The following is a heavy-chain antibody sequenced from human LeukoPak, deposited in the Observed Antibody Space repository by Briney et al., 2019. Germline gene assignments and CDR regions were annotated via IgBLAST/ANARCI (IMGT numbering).Heavy chain of an antibody. CDR1: GGTFSSYA. J-gene: IGHJ4*02. V-gene: IGHV1-69*06. CDR2: IIPIFGTA. CDR3: ARTVGEMATIDFDY. Sequence: GASVKVSCKASGGTFSSYAITWVRQAPGQGLEWMGGIIPIFGTANYAQKFQGRVTITADKSTSTAYMELSSLRAEDTAVYYCARTVGEMATIDFDYWGQGTLVTVSS. D-gene: IGHD5-24*01.